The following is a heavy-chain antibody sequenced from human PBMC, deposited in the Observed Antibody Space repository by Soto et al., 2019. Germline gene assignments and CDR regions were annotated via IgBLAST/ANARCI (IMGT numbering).Heavy chain of an antibody. D-gene: IGHD1-1*01. CDR2: FHRTKGA. V-gene: IGHV4-4*02. CDR3: ARAGFWNLDS. J-gene: IGHJ4*02. CDR1: VNSIGNVSW. Sequence: PSETLSLTCVVSVNSIGNVSWWDFFRQPPGKGLEWLGEFHRTKGALYNPALRSRVTVSADLFNSKIFLEVHSLGAADTAVYYCARAGFWNLDSWGQGTPVTVSS.